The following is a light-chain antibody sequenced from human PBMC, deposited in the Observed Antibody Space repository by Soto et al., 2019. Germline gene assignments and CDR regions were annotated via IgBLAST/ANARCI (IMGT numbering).Light chain of an antibody. CDR3: QVWDSSTHVV. V-gene: IGLV3-9*01. CDR1: NIGSKN. Sequence: SYELTQPLSVSVALGQTARITWGGNNIGSKNVHWYQQKPGQAPVLVIYRDYNRPSGIPERFSGSNSVNTATLSISRAQAGDEADYYCQVWDSSTHVVFGGGTKVTAL. J-gene: IGLJ2*01. CDR2: RDY.